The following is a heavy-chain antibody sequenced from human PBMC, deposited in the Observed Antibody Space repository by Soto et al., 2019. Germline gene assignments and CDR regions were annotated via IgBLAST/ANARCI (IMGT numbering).Heavy chain of an antibody. CDR1: GGSISSGGYS. CDR2: MYHSGST. CDR3: ARVPDY. Sequence: QLQLQESGSGLVKPSQTLSLTCAVSGGSISSGGYSWSWIRQPPGKGLEWIGYMYHSGSTYYNPSPESLVTLSLDRSKNHFSLKLCSVTATYTAVYHCARVPDYWGQGILVTVSS. V-gene: IGHV4-30-2*01. J-gene: IGHJ4*02.